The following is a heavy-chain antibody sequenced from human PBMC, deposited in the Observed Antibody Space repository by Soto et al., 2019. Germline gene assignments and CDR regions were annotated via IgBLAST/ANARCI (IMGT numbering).Heavy chain of an antibody. D-gene: IGHD1-20*01. CDR2: IYYSGIT. J-gene: IGHJ6*02. CDR1: GGSISSYY. CDR3: ARYKSNYYYGMDV. V-gene: IGHV4-59*01. Sequence: SETLSLTCTVSGGSISSYYWSWIRQPPGKGLEWIGYIYYSGITNYNPSLKSRVTISVDMSKNQFSLKLSSVTAADTAVYYCARYKSNYYYGMDVWGQGTTVTVS.